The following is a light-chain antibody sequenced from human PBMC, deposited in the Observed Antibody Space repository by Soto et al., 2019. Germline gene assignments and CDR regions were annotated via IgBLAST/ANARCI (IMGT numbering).Light chain of an antibody. J-gene: IGKJ1*01. CDR3: QQYNSYST. Sequence: DIQMTQSPSTLSASVGDRVTITCRASQSISSWLAWYQQKPGKAPKLLIYKASSLQSGVPPRFSGSASGTDFTLTISSLQPDDFATYYCQQYNSYSTFGQGTKVEIK. CDR2: KAS. V-gene: IGKV1-5*03. CDR1: QSISSW.